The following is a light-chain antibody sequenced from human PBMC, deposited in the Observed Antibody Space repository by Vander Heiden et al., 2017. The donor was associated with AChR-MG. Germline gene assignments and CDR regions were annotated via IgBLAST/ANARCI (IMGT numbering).Light chain of an antibody. CDR3: AAWDDSLNGRWV. CDR2: GNN. Sequence: SVLTQPPSASGTPGQRVTISCYGSSSNIGSNTVNWDQQRAGTAPKLLIDGNNQRPSGVPDRFSGSKAGTSTSLAISGRQAEDEADYYCAAWDDSLNGRWVFGGGTKLTVL. V-gene: IGLV1-44*01. J-gene: IGLJ3*02. CDR1: SSNIGSNT.